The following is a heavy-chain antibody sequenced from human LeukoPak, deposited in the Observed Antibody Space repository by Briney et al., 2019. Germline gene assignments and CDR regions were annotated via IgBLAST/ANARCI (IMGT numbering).Heavy chain of an antibody. J-gene: IGHJ4*02. D-gene: IGHD4-17*01. V-gene: IGHV4-34*01. CDR2: INHSGST. CDR3: AREGSYGDYGLGY. Sequence: SETLSLTCAVYGGSFSGYYWSWIRQPPGKGLEWIGEINHSGSTNYNPSLKSRVTISVDTSKNQFSLKLSSVTAADTAVYYCAREGSYGDYGLGYWGQGTLVTVSS. CDR1: GGSFSGYY.